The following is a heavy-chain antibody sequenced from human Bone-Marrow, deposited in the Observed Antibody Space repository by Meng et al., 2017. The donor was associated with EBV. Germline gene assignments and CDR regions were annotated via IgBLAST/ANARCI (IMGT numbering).Heavy chain of an antibody. V-gene: IGHV1-2*06. Sequence: HVRLVQSGARVSKPEASLQVSCKTSGYNFIVFYITWVRQAPGQGLEWMGRVNPTTGDSNYAQKFQGRVTMTRENSINTAYMELASLTSDDTAMFYCAVLLSTPLAFDSWGQGTLVTVSS. CDR2: VNPTTGDS. J-gene: IGHJ4*02. CDR1: GYNFIVFY. CDR3: AVLLSTPLAFDS. D-gene: IGHD5/OR15-5a*01.